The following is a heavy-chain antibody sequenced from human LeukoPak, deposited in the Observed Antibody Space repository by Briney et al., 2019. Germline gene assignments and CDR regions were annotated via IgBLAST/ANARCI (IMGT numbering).Heavy chain of an antibody. D-gene: IGHD3-16*01. Sequence: PGGSLRLSCAASGFTFSSYEMNWVRQAPGKGLEWVSYISSSGSTIYYADSVKGRFTISRDNAKNSLYLQMNSLRAEDTAVYYCAREYYDYVWGSGVNAFDIWGQGTMVTVSS. CDR2: ISSSGSTI. V-gene: IGHV3-48*03. CDR3: AREYYDYVWGSGVNAFDI. J-gene: IGHJ3*02. CDR1: GFTFSSYE.